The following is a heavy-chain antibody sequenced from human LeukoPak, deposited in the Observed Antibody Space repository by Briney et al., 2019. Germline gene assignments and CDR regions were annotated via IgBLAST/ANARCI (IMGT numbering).Heavy chain of an antibody. J-gene: IGHJ4*02. V-gene: IGHV3-9*01. CDR2: ISWNSGSI. CDR1: GFTFDDYA. D-gene: IGHD6-6*01. CDR3: ARGGAARPDF. Sequence: GGSLRLSCAASGFTFDDYAMHWVRQGPGKGLEWVSGISWNSGSIGYADSVKGRFTISRDNAKNSLYLQMNSLRVEDTAVYYCARGGAARPDFWGQGTLVTVSS.